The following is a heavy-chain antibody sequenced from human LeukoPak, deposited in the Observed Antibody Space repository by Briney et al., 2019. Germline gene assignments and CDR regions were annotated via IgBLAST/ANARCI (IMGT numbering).Heavy chain of an antibody. D-gene: IGHD1-26*01. V-gene: IGHV4-59*01. CDR3: ARSPIGWELLSGGAFDI. CDR2: IYDSGSS. Sequence: SETLSLSCTVSGGSISSYYWSWIRQPPGKGLEWIGYIYDSGSSKYNPYLKKGVTIAVDTSKNPISLKLSSVTAADTAVYYCARSPIGWELLSGGAFDIWGQGTMVTVSS. J-gene: IGHJ3*02. CDR1: GGSISSYY.